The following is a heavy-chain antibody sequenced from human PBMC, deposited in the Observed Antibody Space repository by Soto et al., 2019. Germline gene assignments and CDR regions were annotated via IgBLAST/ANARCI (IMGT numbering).Heavy chain of an antibody. CDR2: IYYSGST. CDR1: GGSISSYY. J-gene: IGHJ5*02. D-gene: IGHD3-16*02. CDR3: ARDEVITFGGVIEMWFDP. V-gene: IGHV4-59*01. Sequence: QVQLQESGPGLVKPSETLSLTCTVSGGSISSYYWSWIRQPPGKGLEWIGYIYYSGSTNYNPSLKSRVTISVDTSKNQFSLKLSSVTAADTAVYYCARDEVITFGGVIEMWFDPWGQGTLVTVSS.